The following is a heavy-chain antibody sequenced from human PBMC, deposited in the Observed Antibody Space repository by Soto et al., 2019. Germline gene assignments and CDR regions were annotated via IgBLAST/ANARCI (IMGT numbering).Heavy chain of an antibody. CDR1: GFTFSNYA. J-gene: IGHJ3*01. CDR2: ISSSCNGT. D-gene: IGHD3-10*01. V-gene: IGHV3-23*01. CDR3: AKRFFGSRSPPGAFDV. Sequence: EVQLLESGGGLVQPGGSLRLSCAASGFTFSNYAMSWVRQAPGKGLEWVSFISSSCNGTYYADSVKGRFTISRDNSKNTLYVQMNNLRAEDTAIYYCAKRFFGSRSPPGAFDVWGQGTMVTVSS.